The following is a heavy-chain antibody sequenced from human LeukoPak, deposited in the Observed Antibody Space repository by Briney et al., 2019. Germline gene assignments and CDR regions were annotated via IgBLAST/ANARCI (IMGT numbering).Heavy chain of an antibody. Sequence: PSETLSLTCAVYGGSFSGYYWSWIRQPPGKGLEWIGEINHSGSTNYNPSLKSRVTISVDTSKNQFSLKLSSVTAADTAVYYCARHVGGGSYSDYMDVWGKGTTVTVSS. CDR3: ARHVGGGSYSDYMDV. D-gene: IGHD3-16*01. J-gene: IGHJ6*03. V-gene: IGHV4-34*01. CDR1: GGSFSGYY. CDR2: INHSGST.